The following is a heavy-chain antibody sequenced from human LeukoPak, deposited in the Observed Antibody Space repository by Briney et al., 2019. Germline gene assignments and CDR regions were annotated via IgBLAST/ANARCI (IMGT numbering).Heavy chain of an antibody. J-gene: IGHJ4*02. Sequence: GSVKVSCKASGYTFTGYYMHWVRQAPGQGLQWMGRINPNSGGTNYAQKFQGRVTMTRDTSISTAYMELRWLRSDDTAVYYCARDSSVAATLDYWGQGTLVTVSS. CDR3: ARDSSVAATLDY. CDR1: GYTFTGYY. D-gene: IGHD6-19*01. CDR2: INPNSGGT. V-gene: IGHV1-2*06.